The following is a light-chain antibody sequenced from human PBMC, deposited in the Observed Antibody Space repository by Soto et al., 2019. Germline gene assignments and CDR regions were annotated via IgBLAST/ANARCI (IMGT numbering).Light chain of an antibody. CDR2: VAS. V-gene: IGKV1-12*01. CDR1: QGISSW. J-gene: IGKJ1*01. Sequence: DIQMTHSPSSVSASVGDRVTITCRASQGISSWLAWYQQKPGKAPNLLIYVASSLQSEVPSRFSGSGSGTEFTLTISSLQPDDFATYYCQQLNGSPWTFGQGTKVDI. CDR3: QQLNGSPWT.